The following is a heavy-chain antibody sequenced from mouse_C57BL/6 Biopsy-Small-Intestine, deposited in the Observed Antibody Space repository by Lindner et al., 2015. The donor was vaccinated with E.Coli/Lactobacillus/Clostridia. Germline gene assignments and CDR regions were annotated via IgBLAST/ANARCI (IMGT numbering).Heavy chain of an antibody. CDR3: VRSSRGGTYPDY. J-gene: IGHJ2*01. V-gene: IGHV1-42*01. CDR2: INPNTGGT. Sequence: VQLQESGPELVKPGASVKISCKASGNSFTGYYMNWVKQSPEKGLEWIGEINPNTGGTNYNQKFRARATMTVDESSRTAYMQFKSLTSEDSAVYYCVRSSRGGTYPDYWGQGTTLTVSS. D-gene: IGHD1-1*02. CDR1: GNSFTGYY.